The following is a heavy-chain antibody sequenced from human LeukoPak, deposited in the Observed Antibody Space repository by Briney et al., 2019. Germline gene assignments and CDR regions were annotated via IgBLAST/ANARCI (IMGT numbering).Heavy chain of an antibody. Sequence: GGSLRLSCAASGFTFSSFWMSWVRQAPGKGLEWVANVKQDGGEKYYVDSVKGRFTISRDNAKNSLYLQMSSLRAEDTAVYYCARDQYCSGGTCYYFGLDVWGKGTTVTVSS. CDR3: ARDQYCSGGTCYYFGLDV. CDR2: VKQDGGEK. J-gene: IGHJ6*04. D-gene: IGHD2-15*01. V-gene: IGHV3-7*03. CDR1: GFTFSSFW.